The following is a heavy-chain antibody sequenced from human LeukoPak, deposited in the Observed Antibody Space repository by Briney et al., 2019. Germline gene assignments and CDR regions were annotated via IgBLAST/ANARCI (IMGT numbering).Heavy chain of an antibody. CDR2: INQDGSEK. D-gene: IGHD2-2*01. CDR3: ASQPAAADVDY. CDR1: GFTFTNYW. J-gene: IGHJ4*02. V-gene: IGHV3-7*03. Sequence: GGSLRLSCAASGFTFTNYWMTWVRQAPGKGLEGVANINQDGSEKSYVDSVKGRFTISRDNAKNSLYLQMNSLRADDTGVYYCASQPAAADVDYWGQGTLVTVSS.